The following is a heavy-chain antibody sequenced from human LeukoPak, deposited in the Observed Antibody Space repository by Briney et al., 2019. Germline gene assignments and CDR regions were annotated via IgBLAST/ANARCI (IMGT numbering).Heavy chain of an antibody. CDR1: GFTFSSYA. CDR2: ISFDGSNK. J-gene: IGHJ4*02. Sequence: QPGGSLRLSCAASGFTFSSYAIHWVRQAPGKGLEWVALISFDGSNKYYADSVKGRFTISRDNSKNTLYLQMNSLRAEDTAVYYCARDQDGDYPNYFDYWGQGTLVTVSS. CDR3: ARDQDGDYPNYFDY. D-gene: IGHD4-17*01. V-gene: IGHV3-30*04.